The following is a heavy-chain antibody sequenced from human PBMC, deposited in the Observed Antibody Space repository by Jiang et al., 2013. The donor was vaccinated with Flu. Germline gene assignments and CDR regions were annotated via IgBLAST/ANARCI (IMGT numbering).Heavy chain of an antibody. V-gene: IGHV1-69*01. D-gene: IGHD2-21*02. Sequence: GAEVKKPGSSVKVSCKASGGTFSSYAISWVRQAPGQGLEWMGGIIPIFGTANYAQKFQGRVTITADESTSTAYMELSSLRSEDTAVYYCASQFYCGGDCYPYGMDVWGQGTTVTVSS. CDR3: ASQFYCGGDCYPYGMDV. CDR1: GGTFSSYA. CDR2: IIPIFGTA. J-gene: IGHJ6*02.